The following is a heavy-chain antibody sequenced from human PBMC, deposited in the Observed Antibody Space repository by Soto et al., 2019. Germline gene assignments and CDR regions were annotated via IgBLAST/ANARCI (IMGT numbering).Heavy chain of an antibody. V-gene: IGHV1-69*12. Sequence: QVQLVQSGAEVKKPGSSVKVSCKASGGTFSSYAINWVRQAPGQGLEWMGGIIPIFATADYAQKFQGRVTITAEEATSTADMELSSLRSEDTAVYYCAQCLLGVNYYYGMDVWGQGTTVTVSS. D-gene: IGHD3-16*01. CDR3: AQCLLGVNYYYGMDV. CDR2: IIPIFATA. J-gene: IGHJ6*02. CDR1: GGTFSSYA.